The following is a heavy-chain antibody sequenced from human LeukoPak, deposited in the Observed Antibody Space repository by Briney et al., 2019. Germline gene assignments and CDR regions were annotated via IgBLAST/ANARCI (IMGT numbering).Heavy chain of an antibody. J-gene: IGHJ4*02. CDR2: IYYSGST. D-gene: IGHD3-10*01. CDR1: GGSISSSSYY. Sequence: SETLSLTCTVSGGSISSSSYYWGWIRQPPGKGLEWIGSIYYSGSTYYNPSLKSRVTISVDTSKNQFSLKLSSVTAADTAVYYCARYHYYGSGSYPFDYWGQGTLVTVSS. V-gene: IGHV4-39*07. CDR3: ARYHYYGSGSYPFDY.